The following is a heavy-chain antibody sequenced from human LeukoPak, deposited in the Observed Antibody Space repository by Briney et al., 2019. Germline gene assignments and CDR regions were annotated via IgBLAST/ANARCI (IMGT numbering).Heavy chain of an antibody. Sequence: SETLSLTCTASGVSISSYYWSWIRQPPGKGLEWIGYIYYSGSTNYNPYLKSRVTISVGTSKNQFSLQLSSVTAADTTGYYCARLGHRTKVDYWGQGTLVTVSS. J-gene: IGHJ4*02. CDR2: IYYSGST. V-gene: IGHV4-59*08. CDR1: GVSISSYY. D-gene: IGHD1/OR15-1a*01. CDR3: ARLGHRTKVDY.